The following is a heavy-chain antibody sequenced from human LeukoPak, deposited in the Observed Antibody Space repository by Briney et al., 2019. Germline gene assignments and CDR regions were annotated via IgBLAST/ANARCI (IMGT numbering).Heavy chain of an antibody. D-gene: IGHD3-3*01. V-gene: IGHV3-21*01. Sequence: GGSLRLSCAASGFTFSSYSMNWVRQAPGKGLEWVSYISSNSDYIYYADSVKGRFTISRDNAKNSLYLQMSSLRAEDTAVYYCARALYDFWSGYYPIFDYWGQGTLVTVSS. CDR3: ARALYDFWSGYYPIFDY. J-gene: IGHJ4*02. CDR2: ISSNSDYI. CDR1: GFTFSSYS.